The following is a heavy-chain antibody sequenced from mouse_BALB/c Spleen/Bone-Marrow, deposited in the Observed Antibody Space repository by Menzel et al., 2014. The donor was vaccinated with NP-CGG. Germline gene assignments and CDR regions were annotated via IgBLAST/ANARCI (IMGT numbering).Heavy chain of an antibody. V-gene: IGHV4-1*02. CDR1: GFDFSGFW. Sequence: EVMLVESGGGLVQPGGSLRLSCAASGFDFSGFWMGWVRQAPGKGLEWIGEINPDSSTINYTPSLKDRFITSRDNAKNTLYLQMSKVRSEDTALYYRARLGYYGGFAYWGQGTLVTVSA. J-gene: IGHJ3*01. D-gene: IGHD2-3*01. CDR3: ARLGYYGGFAY. CDR2: INPDSSTI.